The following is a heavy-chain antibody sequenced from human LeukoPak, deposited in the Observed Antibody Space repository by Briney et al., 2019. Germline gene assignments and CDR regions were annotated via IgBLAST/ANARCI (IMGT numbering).Heavy chain of an antibody. CDR1: GFTFASYG. CDR3: ARVVYCSRTSCPLDC. Sequence: PGGSLRLSCAASGFTFASYGMSWVRQAPGKGLVWVSRINGDGSSTTYADSVKGRFTISRDNAKNTLYLQMNSLRAEDTAVYYCARVVYCSRTSCPLDCWGQGTLVTVSS. J-gene: IGHJ4*02. CDR2: INGDGSST. D-gene: IGHD2-2*01. V-gene: IGHV3-74*01.